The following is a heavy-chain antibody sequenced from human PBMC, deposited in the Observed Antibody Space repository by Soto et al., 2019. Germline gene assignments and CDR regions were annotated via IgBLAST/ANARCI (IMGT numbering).Heavy chain of an antibody. CDR2: ISGGGDRA. Sequence: EVQLLESGGGLVQPGGSLRLSCVGSGFTFINYAMNWVRQTPGKGLEWVSTISGGGDRAFDADTVKGRFTISRDNSKKTVNLQMNSLRADDTAVYYCARKVLGSTSRPDWWYFDLWGRGTRVTVSS. CDR3: ARKVLGSTSRPDWWYFDL. CDR1: GFTFINYA. J-gene: IGHJ2*01. D-gene: IGHD2-2*01. V-gene: IGHV3-23*01.